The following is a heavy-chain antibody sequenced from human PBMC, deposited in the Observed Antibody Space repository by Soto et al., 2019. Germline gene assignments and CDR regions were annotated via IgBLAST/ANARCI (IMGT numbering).Heavy chain of an antibody. V-gene: IGHV3-11*01. D-gene: IGHD6-13*01. J-gene: IGHJ6*03. Sequence: PGGSLRLSCAASGFTFSDYYVSWIRQAPGKGLEWVSYISSSGSTIYYADSVKGRFTISRDNAKNSLYLQMNSLRAEDTAVYYCARAVEAAAGSLRYYYYYMDVWGKGTTVTVSS. CDR1: GFTFSDYY. CDR3: ARAVEAAAGSLRYYYYYMDV. CDR2: ISSSGSTI.